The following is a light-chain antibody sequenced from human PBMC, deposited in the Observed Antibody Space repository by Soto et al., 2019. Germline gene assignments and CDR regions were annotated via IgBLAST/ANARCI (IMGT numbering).Light chain of an antibody. CDR1: QNISVW. CDR2: DAS. V-gene: IGKV1-5*01. CDR3: QQYDSSSPT. J-gene: IGKJ2*01. Sequence: DIQMTQSPSTLSASVRDGVTITCRASQNISVWLAWYQQRPGKAPKFLMYDASSLETGVPSRFSGSGSGTEFTLTILSLHPDDSATYYCQQYDSSSPTFGQGTKLEIK.